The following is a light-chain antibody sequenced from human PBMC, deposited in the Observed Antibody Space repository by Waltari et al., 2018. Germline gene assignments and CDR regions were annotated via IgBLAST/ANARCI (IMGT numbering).Light chain of an antibody. CDR2: DVT. CDR3: CSYVGGGTLV. Sequence: QSALTQPASVSGSPGQSITISCMGTSSDVGGYNFVSWYQQHPGKAPKLMIYDVTKRPSVVSNRFSGSKSGNTASLTISGLQAEDEADYYCCSYVGGGTLVFGRGTNVTVL. CDR1: SSDVGGYNF. J-gene: IGLJ2*01. V-gene: IGLV2-23*02.